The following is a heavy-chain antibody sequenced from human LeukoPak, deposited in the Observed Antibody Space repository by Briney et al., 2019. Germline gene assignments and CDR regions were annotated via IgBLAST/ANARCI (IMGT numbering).Heavy chain of an antibody. CDR3: ARETMVRGVPPGY. Sequence: PGGSLRLSCAASGFTFSSYWMSWVRQAPGKGLEWVANIKQDGSEKYYVDSVKGRFTISRDNAKNSLYLQMNSLRAEDTAVYYCARETMVRGVPPGYWGQGTLVTVSS. CDR1: GFTFSSYW. V-gene: IGHV3-7*01. CDR2: IKQDGSEK. J-gene: IGHJ4*02. D-gene: IGHD3-10*01.